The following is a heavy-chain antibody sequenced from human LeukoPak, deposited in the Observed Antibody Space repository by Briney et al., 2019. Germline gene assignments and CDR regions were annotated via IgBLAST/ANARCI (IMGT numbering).Heavy chain of an antibody. CDR1: GGTFSSYA. V-gene: IGHV1-69*13. Sequence: SVTVSCKASGGTFSSYAISWVRQAPGQGLEWMGGIIPIFGTANYAQKFQGRVTITADESTSTAYMELSSLRSEDTAVYYCASQNHTSYGFYYYYGMDVWGQGTTVTVSS. CDR2: IIPIFGTA. D-gene: IGHD5-18*01. J-gene: IGHJ6*02. CDR3: ASQNHTSYGFYYYYGMDV.